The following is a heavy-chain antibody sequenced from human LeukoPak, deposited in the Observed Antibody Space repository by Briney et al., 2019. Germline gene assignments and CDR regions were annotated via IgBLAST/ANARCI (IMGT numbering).Heavy chain of an antibody. J-gene: IGHJ3*01. CDR3: AKDIQLST. D-gene: IGHD5-24*01. CDR1: GFTFSVAA. CDR2: IGASGEST. V-gene: IGHV3-23*01. Sequence: GGSLRLSCAASGFTFSVAAMTWVRQAPGKGLEWVALIGASGESTYYADSVKGRFTISRDNSKNTLSLQMNSLRVEDTAMYFCAKDIQLSTWGLGTMVTVSS.